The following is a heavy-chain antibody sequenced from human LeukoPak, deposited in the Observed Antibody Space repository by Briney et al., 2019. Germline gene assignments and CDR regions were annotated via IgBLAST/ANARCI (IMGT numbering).Heavy chain of an antibody. Sequence: PGGSLRLSCAASGFNFDAYAMHWVRQAPGKGLQWVSLISADGGSTYYADSVKGRFTISRDNAKNSLYLQMNSLRAEDTAVYYCARDPIQLWSPFDYWGQGTLVTVSS. D-gene: IGHD5-18*01. V-gene: IGHV3-43*02. CDR3: ARDPIQLWSPFDY. J-gene: IGHJ4*02. CDR1: GFNFDAYA. CDR2: ISADGGST.